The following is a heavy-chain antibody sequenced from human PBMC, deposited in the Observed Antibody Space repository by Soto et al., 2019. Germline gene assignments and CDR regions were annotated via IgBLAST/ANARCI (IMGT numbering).Heavy chain of an antibody. V-gene: IGHV1-69*13. CDR3: ARDGGIAARVYYYYGMDV. CDR2: IIPIFGTA. J-gene: IGHJ6*02. D-gene: IGHD6-6*01. Sequence: ASVKVSCKASGGTFSSYAISWVRQAPGQGLEWMGGIIPIFGTANYAQKFQGRVTITADESTSTAYMELSSLRSEDTAVYYCARDGGIAARVYYYYGMDVWGQGTTVTVSS. CDR1: GGTFSSYA.